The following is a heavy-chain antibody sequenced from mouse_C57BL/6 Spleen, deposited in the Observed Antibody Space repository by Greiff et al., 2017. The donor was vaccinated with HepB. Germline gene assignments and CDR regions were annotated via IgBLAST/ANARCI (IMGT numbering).Heavy chain of an antibody. J-gene: IGHJ2*01. Sequence: QVHVKQSGAELVRPGTSVKMSCKASGYTFTNYWIGWAKQRPGHGLEWIGDIYPGGGYTNYNEKFKGKATLTADKSSSTAYMQFSSLTSEDSAIYYCARGAHITTVVAGDFDYWGQGTTLTVSS. CDR1: GYTFTNYW. D-gene: IGHD1-1*01. V-gene: IGHV1-63*01. CDR2: IYPGGGYT. CDR3: ARGAHITTVVAGDFDY.